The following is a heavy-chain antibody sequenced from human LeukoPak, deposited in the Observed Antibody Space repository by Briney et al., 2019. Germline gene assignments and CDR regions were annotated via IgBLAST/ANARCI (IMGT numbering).Heavy chain of an antibody. CDR1: GFTFSSYS. CDR3: ARGRAAAGTYAFDI. Sequence: GGSLRLSCPASGFTFSSYSMNWVRQAPGKGLEWVSSISSSSSYIYYADSVKGRFTVSRDNAKNSLYLQMNSLRAEDTAVYYCARGRAAAGTYAFDIWGQGAMVTVSS. J-gene: IGHJ3*02. V-gene: IGHV3-21*01. CDR2: ISSSSSYI. D-gene: IGHD6-13*01.